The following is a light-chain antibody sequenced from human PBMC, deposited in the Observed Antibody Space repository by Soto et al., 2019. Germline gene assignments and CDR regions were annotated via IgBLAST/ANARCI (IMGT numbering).Light chain of an antibody. CDR3: QQYRSWPRT. Sequence: EIVLTQSPAALSVSPGVRATLSCRASQDVMYDLAWYQQKPGQAPRLLVYGASTRATYAPPRFRGSGSGREFSLTISSRQSEDFATDYCQQYRSWPRTFGQGSRVEIK. J-gene: IGKJ1*01. CDR1: QDVMYD. CDR2: GAS. V-gene: IGKV3-15*01.